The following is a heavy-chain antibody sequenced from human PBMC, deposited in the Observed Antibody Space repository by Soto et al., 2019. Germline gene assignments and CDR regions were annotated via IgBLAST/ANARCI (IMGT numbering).Heavy chain of an antibody. V-gene: IGHV4-30-4*01. CDR3: ARERPDGARLDP. Sequence: QVQLQESGPGLVKPSQTLSLTCTVSGGSISSGDYYWSWIRQPPGKGLEWIGYIYHSGSTYYNPSLQGRVTISVTTSKNQFSLKLSSVTAADTAVYYCARERPDGARLDPWGQGTLVTVSS. CDR2: IYHSGST. J-gene: IGHJ5*02. CDR1: GGSISSGDYY. D-gene: IGHD6-6*01.